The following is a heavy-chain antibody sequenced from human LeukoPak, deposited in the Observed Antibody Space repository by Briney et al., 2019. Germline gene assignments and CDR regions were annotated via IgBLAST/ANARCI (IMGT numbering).Heavy chain of an antibody. CDR2: IIPILGIA. CDR1: GGTFSSYA. CDR3: ARQHDYKIVWFDY. D-gene: IGHD4-11*01. Sequence: SVKVSCKASGGTFSSYAISWVRQAPGQGLEWMGRIIPILGIANYAQKFQGRVTITADKSTSTAYMVLSSLRSEDTAVYYCARQHDYKIVWFDYWGQGTLVTVSS. J-gene: IGHJ4*02. V-gene: IGHV1-69*04.